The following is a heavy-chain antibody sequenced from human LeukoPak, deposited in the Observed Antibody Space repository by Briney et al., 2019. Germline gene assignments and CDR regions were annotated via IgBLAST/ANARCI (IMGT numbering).Heavy chain of an antibody. CDR3: VKSPWYHGSGSYSGTIH. J-gene: IGHJ4*02. CDR2: VYSGGTT. V-gene: IGHV3-66*01. CDR1: GFTVSTNY. Sequence: GGSLRLSCAASGFTVSTNYMSWVRQAPGKGLEWVSLVYSGGTTYHADSVKGRFTTSRDDSKNTVYLQMNSLRAEDTAVYYCVKSPWYHGSGSYSGTIHWGQGTLVTVSS. D-gene: IGHD3-10*01.